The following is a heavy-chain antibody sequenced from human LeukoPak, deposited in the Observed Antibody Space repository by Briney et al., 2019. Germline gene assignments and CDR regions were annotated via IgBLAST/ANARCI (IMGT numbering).Heavy chain of an antibody. J-gene: IGHJ4*02. CDR1: GVSITTYY. V-gene: IGHV4-59*12. CDR3: ARVSSAAMVLYYFDY. CDR2: IYHSGST. D-gene: IGHD5-18*01. Sequence: SETLSLTCTVSGVSITTYYWSWIRQPPGKGLEWIGYIYHSGSTNYNPSLKSRVTISVDTSKNQFSLKLSSVTAADTAVYYCARVSSAAMVLYYFDYWGQGTLVTVSS.